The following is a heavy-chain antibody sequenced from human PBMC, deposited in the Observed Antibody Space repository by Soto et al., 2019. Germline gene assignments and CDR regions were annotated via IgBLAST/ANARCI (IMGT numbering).Heavy chain of an antibody. Sequence: ASVKVSCKASGYTFTGYYMHWVRQAPGQGLEWMGWINPNSGGTNYAQKFQGWVTMTRDTSISTAYMELSRLTSDDTAVYYCAICSSTSCYRQNYYYYGMDVWGQGTTVTVSS. V-gene: IGHV1-2*04. CDR2: INPNSGGT. CDR1: GYTFTGYY. CDR3: AICSSTSCYRQNYYYYGMDV. D-gene: IGHD2-2*01. J-gene: IGHJ6*02.